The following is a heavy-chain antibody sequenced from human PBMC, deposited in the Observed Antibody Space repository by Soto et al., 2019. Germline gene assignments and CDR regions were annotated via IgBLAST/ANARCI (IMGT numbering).Heavy chain of an antibody. CDR2: INPTGSP. J-gene: IGHJ3*02. CDR3: ARSREQWLVDAFDI. D-gene: IGHD6-19*01. Sequence: SETLSLTCVVYCGSLTGYYWSWIRQPPGRGLEWIGEINPTGSPKYNPSPTSRVTISVDTSKNQFSMKLSSVTAADTAVFYCARSREQWLVDAFDIWGQGTMVTVSS. CDR1: CGSLTGYY. V-gene: IGHV4-34*01.